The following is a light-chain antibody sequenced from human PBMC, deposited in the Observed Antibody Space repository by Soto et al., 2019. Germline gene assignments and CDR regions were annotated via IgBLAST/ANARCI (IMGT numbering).Light chain of an antibody. J-gene: IGKJ5*01. V-gene: IGKV2-28*01. Sequence: DIVMSHSPLSLSVTPGEPASISCRSSQSLLRSNGYNYLDWYLQKPGQSPQLLIYTLSYRASGVPDRFSGSGSGTDFTLSISTVEAGDVGVYYCMQALQAPITFGQGTRLEIK. CDR2: TLS. CDR1: QSLLRSNGYNY. CDR3: MQALQAPIT.